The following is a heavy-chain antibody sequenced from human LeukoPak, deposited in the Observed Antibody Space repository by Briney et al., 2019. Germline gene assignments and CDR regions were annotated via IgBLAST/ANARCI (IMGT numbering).Heavy chain of an antibody. V-gene: IGHV1-69*13. CDR1: GGTFSSYA. J-gene: IGHJ4*02. Sequence: SVKVSCKASGGTFSSYAISWVRQAPGQGLEWMGGIILIFGTANYAQKFQGRVTITADESTSTAYMELSSLRSEDTAVYYCARSVLRFLEWPFDYWGQGTLVTVSS. CDR3: ARSVLRFLEWPFDY. D-gene: IGHD3-3*01. CDR2: IILIFGTA.